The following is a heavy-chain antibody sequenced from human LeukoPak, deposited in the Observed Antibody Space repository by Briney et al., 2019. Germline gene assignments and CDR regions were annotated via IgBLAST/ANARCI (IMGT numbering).Heavy chain of an antibody. V-gene: IGHV7-4-1*02. CDR2: INTNTGNP. J-gene: IGHJ4*02. CDR3: ARDWGYCSGGSCYSNPWGY. CDR1: GYTFTGYY. D-gene: IGHD2-15*01. Sequence: GASVKVSCKASGYTFTGYYMHWVRQAPGQGLEWMGWINTNTGNPTYAQGFTGRFVFSLDTSVSTAYLQISSLKAEDTAVYYCARDWGYCSGGSCYSNPWGYWGQGTLVTVSS.